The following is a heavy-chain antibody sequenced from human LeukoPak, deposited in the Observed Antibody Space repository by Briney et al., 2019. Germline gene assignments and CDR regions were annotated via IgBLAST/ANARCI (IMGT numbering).Heavy chain of an antibody. J-gene: IGHJ4*02. Sequence: GGSLRLSCAASGFTFSSYSMNWVCQAPGKGLEWVSPISSSSSYIYYADSVKGRFTISRDNAKNSLYLQMNSLRAEDTAVYYCARNPPGIAVAGSFDYWGQGTLVTVSS. CDR1: GFTFSSYS. D-gene: IGHD6-19*01. V-gene: IGHV3-21*01. CDR3: ARNPPGIAVAGSFDY. CDR2: ISSSSSYI.